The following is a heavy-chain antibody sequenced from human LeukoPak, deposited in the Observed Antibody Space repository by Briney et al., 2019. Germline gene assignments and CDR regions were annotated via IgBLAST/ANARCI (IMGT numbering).Heavy chain of an antibody. CDR3: AKYFWSKKVIDY. CDR1: GFNFKAYA. D-gene: IGHD2-8*02. CDR2: LTDTGGNT. V-gene: IGHV3-23*01. Sequence: GGSLGLSCVASGFNFKAYAMSWVRQAPGNGLEWVSTLTDTGGNTYYADSVKGRFAISRDNSRNMLYLQMNSLRAEDTAVYYCAKYFWSKKVIDYWGQGTLVTVSS. J-gene: IGHJ4*02.